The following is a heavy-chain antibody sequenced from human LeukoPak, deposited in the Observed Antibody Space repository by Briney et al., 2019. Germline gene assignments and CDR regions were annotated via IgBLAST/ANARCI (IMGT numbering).Heavy chain of an antibody. D-gene: IGHD3-3*01. Sequence: SETLSLTCTVSGDSISSSSYYWGWIRQPPGKGLEWIGSIYYSGSTYYNPSLKSRVTISVDTSKNQFSLKLSSVTAADTAVYYCARPSFRSYDFWSGFGPFDYWGQGTLVTVSS. CDR3: ARPSFRSYDFWSGFGPFDY. J-gene: IGHJ4*02. V-gene: IGHV4-39*01. CDR1: GDSISSSSYY. CDR2: IYYSGST.